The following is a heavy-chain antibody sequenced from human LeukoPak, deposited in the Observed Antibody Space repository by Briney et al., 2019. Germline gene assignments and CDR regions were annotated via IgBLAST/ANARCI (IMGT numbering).Heavy chain of an antibody. V-gene: IGHV1-2*02. CDR3: ARDAADAIFGVVPLDY. J-gene: IGHJ4*02. Sequence: ASVKVSCKASVYTFTGYYMHWVRQAPGQGREWMGWINPNSGGTNYTQKFQGRVTMTRDTSISTAYMELSRLRSDDTAVYYCARDAADAIFGVVPLDYWGQGTLVTVSS. CDR1: VYTFTGYY. CDR2: INPNSGGT. D-gene: IGHD3-3*01.